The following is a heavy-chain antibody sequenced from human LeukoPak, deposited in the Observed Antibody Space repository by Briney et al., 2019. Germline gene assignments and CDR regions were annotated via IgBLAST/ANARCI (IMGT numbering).Heavy chain of an antibody. Sequence: NTGGSLRLSCAGSGFTFSRYSMNWVCQAPGKGLEWVSSISNGSSYIYYADSVQGRFTISRDNGKNSLYLQMNSLRADDTAVYYCVSSHHGSGTYRPFDYWGQGTLVTVSS. D-gene: IGHD3-10*01. CDR2: ISNGSSYI. V-gene: IGHV3-21*01. J-gene: IGHJ4*02. CDR3: VSSHHGSGTYRPFDY. CDR1: GFTFSRYS.